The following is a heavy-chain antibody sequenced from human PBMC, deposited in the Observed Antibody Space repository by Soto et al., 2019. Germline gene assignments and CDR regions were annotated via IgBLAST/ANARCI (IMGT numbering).Heavy chain of an antibody. Sequence: GGSLRLSCAASGFTFSNAWMSWVRQAPGKGLEWVGRIKSKTDGGTTDYAAPVKGRFTISRDDSKNTLYLQMNSLKTEDTAVYYCLMITFGGAPRPGNWGQGTLVTVSS. CDR2: IKSKTDGGTT. J-gene: IGHJ4*02. CDR3: LMITFGGAPRPGN. CDR1: GFTFSNAW. V-gene: IGHV3-15*01. D-gene: IGHD3-16*01.